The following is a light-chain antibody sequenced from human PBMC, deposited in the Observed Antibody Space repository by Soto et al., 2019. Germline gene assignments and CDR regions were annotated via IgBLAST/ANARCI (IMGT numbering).Light chain of an antibody. J-gene: IGKJ4*01. CDR1: RSVSSN. CDR2: GAS. CDR3: QQYNNWPLT. V-gene: IGKV3-15*01. Sequence: EIVMTQSPATVSVSPGERATLSCRASRSVSSNLAWYQQKPGQAPRLLIYGASTRATGIPARFSGSGSGSEFTLTISSLQSEDFAVYYGQQYNNWPLTFGGGTKVEIK.